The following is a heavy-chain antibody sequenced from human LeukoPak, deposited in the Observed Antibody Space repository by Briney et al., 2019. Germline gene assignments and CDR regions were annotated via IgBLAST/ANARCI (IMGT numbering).Heavy chain of an antibody. Sequence: GGSLRLSCAASGFTFSSYSMNWVRQAPGKGLEWVSSISSSSYIYYADSVKGRFTISRDNAKNSLYLQMNSLRAEDTAVYYCARESPWEQGDYWGQGTLVTVSS. CDR3: ARESPWEQGDY. CDR1: GFTFSSYS. CDR2: ISSSSYI. D-gene: IGHD1-26*01. V-gene: IGHV3-21*01. J-gene: IGHJ4*02.